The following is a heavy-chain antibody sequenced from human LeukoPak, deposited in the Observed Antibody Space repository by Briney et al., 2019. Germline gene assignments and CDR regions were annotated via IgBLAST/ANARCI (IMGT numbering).Heavy chain of an antibody. CDR3: GRETDFGVVTN. Sequence: SQTLSLTCAISGDSVSSNGASWNWIRQSPSRGLEWLGRTYYRSQQWHSDYAPSVKGRVTLNPDTSKNQFSLQLNSVTPEDTAVYYCGRETDFGVVTNWGQGTLVTVSS. D-gene: IGHD3-3*01. CDR2: TYYRSQQWHS. CDR1: GDSVSSNGAS. J-gene: IGHJ4*02. V-gene: IGHV6-1*01.